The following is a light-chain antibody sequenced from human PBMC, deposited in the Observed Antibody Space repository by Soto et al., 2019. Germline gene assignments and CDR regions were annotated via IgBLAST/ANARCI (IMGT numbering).Light chain of an antibody. Sequence: TPYRATLAVSPRGRATLSCRASQSISGSLACYHQKPGQAPRLLIYGASTRATSFPARFSGSGSGTDFNLTISSLQSEDFAVYYCQHDNNWPWRFAQGTKV. CDR1: QSISGS. J-gene: IGKJ1*01. V-gene: IGKV3-15*01. CDR2: GAS. CDR3: QHDNNWPWR.